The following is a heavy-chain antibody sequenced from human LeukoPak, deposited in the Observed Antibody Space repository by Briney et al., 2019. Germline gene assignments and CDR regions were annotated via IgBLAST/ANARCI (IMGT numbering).Heavy chain of an antibody. CDR2: IWYDGSNK. Sequence: GGSLRLSRAASGFTFSSYGMHWVRQAPGKGLEWVAVIWYDGSNKYYADSVKGRFTISRDNSKNTLYLQMNSLRAEDTAVYYCARAYCSGGSCYFLDYWGQGTLVTVSS. D-gene: IGHD2-15*01. J-gene: IGHJ4*02. CDR1: GFTFSSYG. V-gene: IGHV3-33*01. CDR3: ARAYCSGGSCYFLDY.